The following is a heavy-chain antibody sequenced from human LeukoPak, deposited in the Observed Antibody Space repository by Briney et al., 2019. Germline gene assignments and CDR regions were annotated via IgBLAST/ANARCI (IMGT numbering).Heavy chain of an antibody. Sequence: SQTLSLTCTVSGGSISSGGYYWSWIRQPPGKGLEWIGYIYHSGSTYYNPSLKSRVTISVDRSRNQFSLKLSSVTAADTAVYYCARRTSLRFDPWGQGTLVTVSS. V-gene: IGHV4-30-2*02. CDR1: GGSISSGGYY. CDR3: ARRTSLRFDP. CDR2: IYHSGST. J-gene: IGHJ5*02.